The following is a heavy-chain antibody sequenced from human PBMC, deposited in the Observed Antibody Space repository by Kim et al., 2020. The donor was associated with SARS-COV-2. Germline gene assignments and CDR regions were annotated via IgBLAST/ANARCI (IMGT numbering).Heavy chain of an antibody. CDR3: ARWGYDIFRWDTNYGMDV. V-gene: IGHV3-74*01. CDR1: GFTFSSYW. CDR2: INSDGSST. Sequence: GGSLRLSCAASGFTFSSYWMHWVRQAPGKGLVWVSRINSDGSSTSYADSVKGRFTISRDNAKNTLYLQMNSLRAEDTAVYYCARWGYDIFRWDTNYGMDVWGQGTTVTVSS. J-gene: IGHJ6*02. D-gene: IGHD3-9*01.